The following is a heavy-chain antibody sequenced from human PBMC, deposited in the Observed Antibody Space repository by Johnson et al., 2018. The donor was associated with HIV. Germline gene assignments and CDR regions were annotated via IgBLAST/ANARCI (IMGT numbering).Heavy chain of an antibody. D-gene: IGHD1-26*01. CDR1: GFTFSSYW. CDR3: ATFGGGSFHAFDI. V-gene: IGHV3-7*03. CDR2: IKQDGSEK. J-gene: IGHJ3*02. Sequence: MQLVESGGGLVQPGGSLRLSCAASGFTFSSYWMSWVRQAPGKGLEWVANIKQDGSEKYYVDSVKGRFTISRDNAKNSLYLQMNSLRAEDTAVYYCATFGGGSFHAFDIWGQGTMVTVSS.